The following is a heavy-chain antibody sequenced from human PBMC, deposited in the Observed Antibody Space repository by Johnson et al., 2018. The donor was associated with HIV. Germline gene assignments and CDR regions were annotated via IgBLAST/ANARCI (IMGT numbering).Heavy chain of an antibody. V-gene: IGHV3-30*18. Sequence: QMLLVESGGGVVQPGRSLRLSCAASGFTFSSYGMHWVRQAPGKGLEWVAVISYDGSNKYYADSVKGRFTISRDNSKNTLYLQMNSLRAEDTAVYYCAKDLELSPGTAPAVGGAFDSWGQGTMVTGSS. CDR3: AKDLELSPGTAPAVGGAFDS. J-gene: IGHJ3*02. CDR1: GFTFSSYG. D-gene: IGHD6-19*01. CDR2: ISYDGSNK.